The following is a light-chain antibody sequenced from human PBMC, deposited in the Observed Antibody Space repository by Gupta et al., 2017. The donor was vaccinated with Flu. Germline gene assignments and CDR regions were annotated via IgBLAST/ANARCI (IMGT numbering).Light chain of an antibody. V-gene: IGLV1-40*01. J-gene: IGLJ2*01. CDR3: QSYDSSRSGSGV. CDR1: SPNIRAGSD. Sequence: QSVLTQPPSVSGAPGQRVTIYCTGSSPNIRAGSDVHWYQQHPGTDPNLLVYRNSNRPSGGPDGFSGANSGTSASLAITGLQAEDEADYYCQSYDSSRSGSGVFGGGTKLTVL. CDR2: RNS.